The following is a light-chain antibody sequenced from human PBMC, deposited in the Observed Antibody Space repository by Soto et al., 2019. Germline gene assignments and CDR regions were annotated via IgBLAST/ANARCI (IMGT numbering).Light chain of an antibody. CDR2: SAS. CDR1: QSVSTTY. J-gene: IGKJ2*01. Sequence: EIVLTQSPGTLSLSPGERATLSCRASQSVSTTYLAWYQQKPGQAPRLLIYSASRRATGIPDRFSGSGSGTDFTLTFSRLEPEDFAVYYCQQFGGSPPMYTFGQGTKLEIK. V-gene: IGKV3-20*01. CDR3: QQFGGSPPMYT.